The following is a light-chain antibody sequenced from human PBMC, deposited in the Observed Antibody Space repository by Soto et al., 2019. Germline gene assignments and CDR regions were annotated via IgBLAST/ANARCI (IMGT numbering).Light chain of an antibody. Sequence: IVLTQSPGTLSLSQGQRATLSCRASESISRDYLAWYQQRLGQAPRLLIYGASSGATGIPDRFSGSGSGTDFTLTISRLETEDFAIYYCQQYGGVPYTFGQGTKLEIK. V-gene: IGKV3-20*01. CDR1: ESISRDY. CDR3: QQYGGVPYT. CDR2: GAS. J-gene: IGKJ2*01.